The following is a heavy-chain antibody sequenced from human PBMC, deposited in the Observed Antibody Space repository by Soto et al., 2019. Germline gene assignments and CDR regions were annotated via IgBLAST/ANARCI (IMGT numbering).Heavy chain of an antibody. CDR1: GFSLRTSGMG. D-gene: IGHD2-2*01. CDR3: AHASCPRIPEDAFDL. Sequence: QITLKESGPTLVKPTQTLTLTCSFSGFSLRTSGMGVGWIRQPPGKALEWLALIYWNDDKRYSPSVKNTLTINKDTSKKQVVLTMTNMDPGDTGTYYCAHASCPRIPEDAFDLWGQGTMVTVSS. J-gene: IGHJ3*01. V-gene: IGHV2-5*01. CDR2: IYWNDDK.